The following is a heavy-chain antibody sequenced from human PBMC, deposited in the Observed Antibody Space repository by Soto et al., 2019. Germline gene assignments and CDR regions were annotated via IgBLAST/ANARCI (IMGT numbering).Heavy chain of an antibody. Sequence: SETLPLTCTVSGGSISSYYWSWIRQPPGKGLEWIGYIYYSGSTNYNPSLKSRVTISVDTSKNQFSLKLSSVTAADTAVYYCAGLPHGRLTQPKHYNAMDVRCQGTSFT. CDR2: IYYSGST. V-gene: IGHV4-59*01. CDR1: GGSISSYY. J-gene: IGHJ6*02. D-gene: IGHD2-2*01. CDR3: AGLPHGRLTQPKHYNAMDV.